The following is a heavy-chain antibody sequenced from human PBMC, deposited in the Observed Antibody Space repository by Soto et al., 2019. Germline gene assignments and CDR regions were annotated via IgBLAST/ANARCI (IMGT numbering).Heavy chain of an antibody. D-gene: IGHD2-15*01. CDR2: MYHSGST. Sequence: ASETLSLTCAVSGGSISSGGYSWRWIRQPPGKGLEWIGYMYHSGSTYYNPSLKSRVTISIDRSKNQFSLKLSSVTAADTAVYYCARARGARYFDYWGQGTLVTVSS. V-gene: IGHV4-30-2*01. CDR1: GGSISSGGYS. J-gene: IGHJ4*02. CDR3: ARARGARYFDY.